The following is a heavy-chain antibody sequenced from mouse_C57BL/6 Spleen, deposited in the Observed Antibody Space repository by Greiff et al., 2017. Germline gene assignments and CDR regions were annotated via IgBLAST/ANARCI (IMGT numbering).Heavy chain of an antibody. J-gene: IGHJ1*03. CDR2: IHPNSGST. V-gene: IGHV1-64*01. Sequence: QVQLQQPGAELVKPGASVKLSCKASGYTFTSYWTHWVKQRPGQGLEWIGMIHPNSGSTNYNEKFKSKATLTVDKSSSTAYMQLSSLTSEDSAVYYCARSGGNSWYFDVWGTGTTVTVSS. CDR3: ARSGGNSWYFDV. D-gene: IGHD2-1*01. CDR1: GYTFTSYW.